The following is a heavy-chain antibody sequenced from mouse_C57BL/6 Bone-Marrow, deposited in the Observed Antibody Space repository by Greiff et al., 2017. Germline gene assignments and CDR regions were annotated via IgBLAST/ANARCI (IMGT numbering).Heavy chain of an antibody. V-gene: IGHV6-6*01. CDR1: GFTFSDAW. J-gene: IGHJ1*03. Sequence: EVKLVESGGGLVQPGGSMKLSCAASGFTFSDAWMDWVRQSPEKGLAWVAEIRNKANNHATYYAESVKGRFTISRDDSKRSVYLQMNSLRAEDTVMYYCRFYGREYFDVWGTGTTVTVSS. D-gene: IGHD1-1*01. CDR2: IRNKANNHAT. CDR3: RFYGREYFDV.